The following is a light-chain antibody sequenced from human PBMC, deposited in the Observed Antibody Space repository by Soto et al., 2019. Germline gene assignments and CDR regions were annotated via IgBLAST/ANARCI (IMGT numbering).Light chain of an antibody. Sequence: EIVLTQSPGTLSLSPGERATLSCRASQSVSSSYLAWYQQKPGQAPRLLIYGASSRATGIPDRFSGSGSGTDFTLTISRLEPEDFAVYYCTQYGSSPRRTFGGGTKVEIK. V-gene: IGKV3-20*01. J-gene: IGKJ4*01. CDR2: GAS. CDR1: QSVSSSY. CDR3: TQYGSSPRRT.